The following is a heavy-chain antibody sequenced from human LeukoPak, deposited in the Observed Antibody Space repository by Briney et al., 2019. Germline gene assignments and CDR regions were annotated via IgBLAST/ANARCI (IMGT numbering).Heavy chain of an antibody. J-gene: IGHJ4*02. Sequence: SETLSLTCTVSGGSISSYYWGWLRQPPGKGLEWIGSIYYSGSTYYNPSLKSRVTISVDTSKNQFSLKLSSVTAADTAVYYCARPKGYSSSWYYDYWGQGTLVTVSS. CDR1: GGSISSYY. CDR3: ARPKGYSSSWYYDY. V-gene: IGHV4-39*01. CDR2: IYYSGST. D-gene: IGHD6-13*01.